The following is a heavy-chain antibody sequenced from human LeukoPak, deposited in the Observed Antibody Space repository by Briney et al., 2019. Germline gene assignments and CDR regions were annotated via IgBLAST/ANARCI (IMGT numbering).Heavy chain of an antibody. V-gene: IGHV4-38-2*01. J-gene: IGHJ6*03. CDR1: GYSISSGYY. D-gene: IGHD5-24*01. CDR2: IYHSGST. Sequence: SETLSLTCAVSGYSISSGYYWGWIRQPPGKGLEWIGSIYHSGSTYYNPSLKSRVTISVDTSKNQFSLKLSSVTAADTAVYYCASGDGYNLDYYYYYMDVWGKGTTVTVSS. CDR3: ASGDGYNLDYYYYYMDV.